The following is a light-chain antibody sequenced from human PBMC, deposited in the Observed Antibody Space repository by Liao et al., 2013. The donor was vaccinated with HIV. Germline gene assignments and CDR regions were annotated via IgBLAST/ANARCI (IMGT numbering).Light chain of an antibody. CDR3: QVWDSSSDHYVV. J-gene: IGLJ2*01. CDR1: KLGDKY. V-gene: IGLV3-1*01. Sequence: SYELTQPPSVSVSPGQTASITCSGNKLGDKYAYWYQQKPGQSPVLVIYQDTKRPSGIPERFSGSNSGNTATLTISRVEAGDEADYYCQVWDSSSDHYVVFGGGTKLTVL. CDR2: QDT.